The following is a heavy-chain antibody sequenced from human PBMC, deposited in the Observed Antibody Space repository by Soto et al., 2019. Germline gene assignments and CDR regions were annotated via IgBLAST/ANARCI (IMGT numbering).Heavy chain of an antibody. Sequence: QVQLQESGPGLVKPSGTLSLTCAVSGGSISSSNWWSWVRQPPGKGLEWIGEIYHSGNTNYNPSLKSRGTMAVDKSRNQCSLKLRSVTAADTAVYYCARRWGEGRVDYWGQGTLVTVSS. J-gene: IGHJ4*02. CDR1: GGSISSSNW. V-gene: IGHV4-4*02. CDR2: IYHSGNT. CDR3: ARRWGEGRVDY. D-gene: IGHD3-10*01.